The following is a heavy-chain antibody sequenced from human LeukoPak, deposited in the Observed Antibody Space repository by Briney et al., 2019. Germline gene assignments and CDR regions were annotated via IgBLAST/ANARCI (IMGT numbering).Heavy chain of an antibody. CDR2: INHSGST. CDR3: ARAPYSSRTCWFDP. CDR1: GGSFSGYY. Sequence: SETLSLTCAVYGGSFSGYYWSWVRQPPGKGLEWIGEINHSGSTNYNPSLKSRVTISVNTSKNQFSLKLSSVTAADTAVYYCARAPYSSRTCWFDPWGQGTLVTVSS. D-gene: IGHD6-13*01. V-gene: IGHV4-34*01. J-gene: IGHJ5*02.